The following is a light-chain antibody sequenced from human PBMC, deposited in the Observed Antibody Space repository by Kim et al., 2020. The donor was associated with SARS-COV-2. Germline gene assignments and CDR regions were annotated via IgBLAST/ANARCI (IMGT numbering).Light chain of an antibody. CDR1: SRNIGSCDF. CDR3: GSYAGNSNLI. J-gene: IGLJ2*01. CDR2: EVN. Sequence: GPSGTLSCNGTSRNIGSCDFVSWYQHHPDKAPKLIIYEVNKRSSGVPDRFSGSKSGDTASLTVSGLQAEDEADYFCGSYAGNSNLIFGGGTQLTVL. V-gene: IGLV2-8*01.